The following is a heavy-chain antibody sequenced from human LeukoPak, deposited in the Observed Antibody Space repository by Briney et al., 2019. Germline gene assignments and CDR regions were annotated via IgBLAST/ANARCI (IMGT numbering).Heavy chain of an antibody. Sequence: ASVKVSCKASGGTFSSYAISWVRQAPGQGLEWMGGIIPIFGTANYAQKFQGRVTITADESTSTAYMELSSLRSEDTAVYYCARGLLSQGAGSYWYFDLWGRGTLVTVSS. CDR1: GGTFSSYA. J-gene: IGHJ2*01. CDR3: ARGLLSQGAGSYWYFDL. CDR2: IIPIFGTA. D-gene: IGHD6-19*01. V-gene: IGHV1-69*13.